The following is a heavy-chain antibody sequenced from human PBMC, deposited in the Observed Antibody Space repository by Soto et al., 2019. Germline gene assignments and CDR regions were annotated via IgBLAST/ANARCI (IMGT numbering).Heavy chain of an antibody. D-gene: IGHD1-26*01. V-gene: IGHV3-11*06. CDR3: ARDRAGVVGATKVNDAFDI. CDR2: ISSSSSYT. J-gene: IGHJ3*02. CDR1: GFTFSDYY. Sequence: QVQLVESGGGLVKPGGSLRLSCAASGFTFSDYYMSWIRQAPGKGREWVSYISSSSSYTNYADSVKGRFTISRDNAKNSLYLQMNSLRAEDTAVYYCARDRAGVVGATKVNDAFDIWGQGTMVTVSS.